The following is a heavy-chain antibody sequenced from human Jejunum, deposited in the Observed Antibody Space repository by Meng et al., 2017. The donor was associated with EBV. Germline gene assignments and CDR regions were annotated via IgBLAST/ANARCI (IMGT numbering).Heavy chain of an antibody. D-gene: IGHD5-24*01. CDR3: ARDRRVEDY. J-gene: IGHJ4*02. CDR2: SNHSRST. CDR1: GGSISTDNW. Sequence: GPGLVQLSWTLSLSCAVSGGSISTDNWWSWVSQPPGKGLEYIGESNHSRSTKYNPSLKSRVTISVEKSQTHFSLKLRSVTAADTAVYYCARDRRVEDYWGQGTLVTVSS. V-gene: IGHV4-4*02.